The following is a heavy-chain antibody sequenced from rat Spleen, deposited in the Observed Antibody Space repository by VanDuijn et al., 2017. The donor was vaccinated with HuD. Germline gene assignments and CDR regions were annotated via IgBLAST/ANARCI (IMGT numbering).Heavy chain of an antibody. V-gene: IGHV5-29*01. D-gene: IGHD1-11*01. Sequence: EVQLVESDGGLVQPGRSLKLSCAASGFTFSDYYMAWVRQAPTKGLEWVATISFDGSSTYYRDSVKGRFTISRDNAKSTLYLQMDSLRSEDTATYYCARRYDFDYWGQGTLVTVSS. CDR1: GFTFSDYY. CDR2: ISFDGSST. CDR3: ARRYDFDY. J-gene: IGHJ3*01.